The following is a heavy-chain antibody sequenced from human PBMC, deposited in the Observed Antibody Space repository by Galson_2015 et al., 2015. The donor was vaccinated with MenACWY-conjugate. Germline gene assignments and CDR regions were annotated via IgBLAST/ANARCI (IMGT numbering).Heavy chain of an antibody. Sequence: SVKVSCKASGYSFISYGITFVRQAPGQGLEWMGWISARNGYTNYALNVQNRVTMTADTSTNTAFMELRSLGSDDTAVYYCARTGIRGYFFDYWGQGTLVTVSS. D-gene: IGHD2-21*02. J-gene: IGHJ4*02. V-gene: IGHV1-18*01. CDR2: ISARNGYT. CDR1: GYSFISYG. CDR3: ARTGIRGYFFDY.